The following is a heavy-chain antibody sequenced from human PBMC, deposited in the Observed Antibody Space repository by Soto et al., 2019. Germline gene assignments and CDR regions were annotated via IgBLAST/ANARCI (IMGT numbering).Heavy chain of an antibody. CDR2: ISNDGTNK. CDR3: ARASAVAGTGFDT. D-gene: IGHD6-19*01. Sequence: QVQLVESGGGVVQPGKSLRLTCAASGFIFNSFAVNWVRQAPGKGLEWVAVISNDGTNKFYAESVKGRFTISRDNSKNTVFLQMNSLTTDDTALYFCARASAVAGTGFDTWGQGTLVTVSS. V-gene: IGHV3-30*19. CDR1: GFIFNSFA. J-gene: IGHJ5*02.